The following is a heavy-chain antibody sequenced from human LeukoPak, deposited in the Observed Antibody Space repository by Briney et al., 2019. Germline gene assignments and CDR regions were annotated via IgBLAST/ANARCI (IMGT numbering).Heavy chain of an antibody. CDR3: AKDYLGYPAVADYYYGMDV. J-gene: IGHJ6*02. Sequence: GGSLRLSCAASGFTFSSYGMHWVRQAPGKGLEWVAVISYDGSNKYYADSVKGRFTISRDNSKNTLYLQMNSLRAEDTAVYYCAKDYLGYPAVADYYYGMDVWGQGTTVTVSS. V-gene: IGHV3-30*18. D-gene: IGHD6-19*01. CDR2: ISYDGSNK. CDR1: GFTFSSYG.